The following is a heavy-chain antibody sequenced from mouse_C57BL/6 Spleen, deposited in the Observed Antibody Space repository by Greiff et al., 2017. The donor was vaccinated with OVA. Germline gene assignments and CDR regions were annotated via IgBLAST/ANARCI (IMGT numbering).Heavy chain of an antibody. CDR3: ARDNDGYFAY. Sequence: EVQLVESGPGLVKPSQSLSLTCSVTGYSITSGYYWNWIRQFPGNKLEWMGYISYDGSNNYNPSLKNRISITRDTSKNQFFLKLNSVTTEDTATYYCARDNDGYFAYWGQGTLVTVSA. CDR1: GYSITSGYY. D-gene: IGHD2-3*01. J-gene: IGHJ3*01. CDR2: ISYDGSN. V-gene: IGHV3-6*01.